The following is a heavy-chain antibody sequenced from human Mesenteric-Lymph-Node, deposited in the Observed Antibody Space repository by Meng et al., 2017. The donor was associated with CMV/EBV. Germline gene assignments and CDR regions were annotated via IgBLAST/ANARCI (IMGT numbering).Heavy chain of an antibody. J-gene: IGHJ6*02. CDR3: ASPVRHYYYYGMDV. V-gene: IGHV1-8*01. CDR1: GYTFTSYD. Sequence: ASVKVSCKASGYTFTSYDINWVRQATGQGLEWMGWMNPNSGNTGYAQKFQGRVTITTDKSTSTAYMELSSLRSEDTAVYYCASPVRHYYYYGMDVWGQGTTVTVSS. CDR2: MNPNSGNT.